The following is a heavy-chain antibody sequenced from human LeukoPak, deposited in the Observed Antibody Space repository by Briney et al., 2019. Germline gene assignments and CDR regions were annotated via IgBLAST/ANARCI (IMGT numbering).Heavy chain of an antibody. CDR1: GFTFSSYA. J-gene: IGHJ4*02. Sequence: GGSLRLSCAASGFTFSSYAMSWVRQAPGKGLEWVSAISGSGGITYYADCMKGRSTILRDNSKNTPYLHMNSLRAEDTAVYCCAKTRGGNPDSSGYYPAIYYFVYWGQGTLVTVSS. D-gene: IGHD3-22*01. CDR2: ISGSGGIT. V-gene: IGHV3-23*01. CDR3: AKTRGGNPDSSGYYPAIYYFVY.